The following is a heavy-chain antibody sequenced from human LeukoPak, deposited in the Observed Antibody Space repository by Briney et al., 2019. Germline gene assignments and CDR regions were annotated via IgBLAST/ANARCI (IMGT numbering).Heavy chain of an antibody. V-gene: IGHV3-74*01. CDR1: GFTFSSYW. J-gene: IGHJ2*01. CDR2: INSDGSST. D-gene: IGHD5-18*01. CDR3: ARGDTAMAYWYFDL. Sequence: PGGSLRLSCAASGFTFSSYWMHWVRQARGKGLVWVSRINSDGSSTSYADSVKGRFTISRDNAKNTLYLQMNSLRAEDTAVYYCARGDTAMAYWYFDLWGRGTLVTVSS.